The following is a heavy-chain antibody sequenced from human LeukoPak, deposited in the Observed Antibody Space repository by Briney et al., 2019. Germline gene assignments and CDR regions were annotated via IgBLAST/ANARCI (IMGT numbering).Heavy chain of an antibody. CDR1: GFTFSSYE. V-gene: IGHV3-48*03. CDR2: ISPSGETI. J-gene: IGHJ5*02. CDR3: TRTTVTINAFDP. D-gene: IGHD4-17*01. Sequence: GGSLRLSCAASGFTFSSYEMSWVRQAPGKGLEWLSYISPSGETIYWADSVKGRFTISRDNAKNSLYLQMNSLRVEDTAVYYCTRTTVTINAFDPWGQGTLVTVSS.